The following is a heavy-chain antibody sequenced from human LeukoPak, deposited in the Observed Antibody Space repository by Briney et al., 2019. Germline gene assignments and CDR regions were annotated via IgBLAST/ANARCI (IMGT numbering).Heavy chain of an antibody. CDR3: ARVIVVVPAAKLNYFDY. D-gene: IGHD2-2*01. V-gene: IGHV3-20*04. CDR1: GFTFDDYG. CDR2: INWIGGST. Sequence: GGSLRLSCAASGFTFDDYGMSWVRQAPGKGLEWVSGINWIGGSTGYADSVKGRFTISRDNAKNSLYLQMNSLRAEDTALYYCARVIVVVPAAKLNYFDYWGQGTLVTVSS. J-gene: IGHJ4*02.